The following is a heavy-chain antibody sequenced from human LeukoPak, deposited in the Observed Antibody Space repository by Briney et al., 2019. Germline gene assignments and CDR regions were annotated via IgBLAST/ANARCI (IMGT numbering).Heavy chain of an antibody. J-gene: IGHJ4*02. CDR3: ARGTSSGWYGFDC. Sequence: PSETLSLTCSVSGGAISSYYWSWIRQPPGKGLEWIGYIYYSGTTNYNPSLKSRVTISVDTSKNQFSLKLNSVTAADTAVYYCARGTSSGWYGFDCWGQGTLVTVSS. V-gene: IGHV4-59*01. CDR2: IYYSGTT. CDR1: GGAISSYY. D-gene: IGHD6-19*01.